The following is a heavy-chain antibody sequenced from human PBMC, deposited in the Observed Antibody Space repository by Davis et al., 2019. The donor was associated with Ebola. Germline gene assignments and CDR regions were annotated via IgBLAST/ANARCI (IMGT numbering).Heavy chain of an antibody. CDR2: IWYDGSNK. J-gene: IGHJ4*02. CDR1: GFTFSLFA. D-gene: IGHD6-19*01. V-gene: IGHV3-33*08. Sequence: GESLKISCAASGFTFSLFAMHWVRQAPGKGLEWVAVIWYDGSNKYYADSVKGRFTISRDNSKNTLYLQMNSLRAEDTAVYYCARDRYSSGWYLDYWGQGTLVTVSS. CDR3: ARDRYSSGWYLDY.